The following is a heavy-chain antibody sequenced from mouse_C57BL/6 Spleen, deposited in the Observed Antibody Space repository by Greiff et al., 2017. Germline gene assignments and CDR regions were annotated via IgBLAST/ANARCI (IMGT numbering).Heavy chain of an antibody. J-gene: IGHJ4*01. V-gene: IGHV1-42*01. CDR1: GYSFTGYY. CDR2: INPSTGGT. Sequence: EVQLQQSGPELVKPGASVKISCKASGYSFTGYYMNWVKQSPEKSLEWIGEINPSTGGTTYNQKFKAKATLTVDKSSSTAYMQLKSLTSEDSAVYYCAKGKMDYWGQGTSVTVSS. CDR3: AKGKMDY.